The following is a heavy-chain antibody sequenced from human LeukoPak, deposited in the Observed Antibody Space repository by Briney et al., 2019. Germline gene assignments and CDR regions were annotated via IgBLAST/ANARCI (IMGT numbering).Heavy chain of an antibody. CDR1: GDSVSSSSAA. CDR3: ARVSDYHDSSGDYVFDY. CDR2: TYYRSRWYN. J-gene: IGHJ4*02. Sequence: SQTLSLTCAISGDSVSSSSAAWNWIRQSPSRGLEWLGRTYYRSRWYNDYAVSVKTRVTINPDTSKNQFSLQLNSVTPEDTAVYYCARVSDYHDSSGDYVFDYWGQGTLVTVSS. D-gene: IGHD3-22*01. V-gene: IGHV6-1*01.